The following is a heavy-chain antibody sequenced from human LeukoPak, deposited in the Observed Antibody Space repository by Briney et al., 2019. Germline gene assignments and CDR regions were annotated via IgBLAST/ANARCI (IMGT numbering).Heavy chain of an antibody. CDR1: GGSFSGYY. D-gene: IGHD3-10*01. V-gene: IGHV4-34*01. CDR2: INHSGST. CDR3: ARRRIITMVRGVIQNWFDP. J-gene: IGHJ5*02. Sequence: PSETLSLTCAVYGGSFSGYYWSWIRQPPGKGLEWIGEINHSGSTNYNPSLKSRVTISVDTSKNQFSLKLSSVTAADTAVYYCARRRIITMVRGVIQNWFDPWGQGTLVTVSS.